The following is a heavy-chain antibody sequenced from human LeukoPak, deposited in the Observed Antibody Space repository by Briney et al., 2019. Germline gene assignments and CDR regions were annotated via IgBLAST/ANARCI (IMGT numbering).Heavy chain of an antibody. CDR2: IYHSGST. J-gene: IGHJ4*02. D-gene: IGHD3-10*01. CDR1: GGSITSSSYY. V-gene: IGHV4-39*07. CDR3: ARGRYSRYGSGSYPFDY. Sequence: PSETLSLTCTVSGGSITSSSYYWGWLRQPPGKGLEWIGSIYHSGSTYYNPSLKSRVTISVDTSKNQFSLKLGSMAAADTALYYCARGRYSRYGSGSYPFDYWGQGTLVTVSS.